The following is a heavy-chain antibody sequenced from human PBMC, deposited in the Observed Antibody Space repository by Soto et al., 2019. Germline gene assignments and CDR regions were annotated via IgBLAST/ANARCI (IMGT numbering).Heavy chain of an antibody. CDR1: GFTFSSYA. CDR3: AEDLLRVREMDV. D-gene: IGHD3-10*01. V-gene: IGHV3-23*01. J-gene: IGHJ6*04. CDR2: ISGGGDNT. Sequence: EVQLLESGGGLVQPGGSLRLSCAASGFTFSSYAMSWVRQAPGKGLEWVSVISGGGDNTYYADAVKGRFTISRDNAQTTLYLQMNSLRAEDTAVYYCAEDLLRVREMDVWGKGTTVTVSS.